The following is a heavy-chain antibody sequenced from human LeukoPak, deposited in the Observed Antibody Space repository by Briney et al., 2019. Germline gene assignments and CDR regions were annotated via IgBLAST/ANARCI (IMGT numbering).Heavy chain of an antibody. J-gene: IGHJ4*02. CDR2: ITATSSST. CDR3: AKLFESGTYNNFFHY. Sequence: ETLSLTCAVYGGSFSGYYWSWIRQPPGKGLEWVSAITATSSSTYDADSVQGRFTISRDNSKNTLYLQMNSLRPEDTAIYYCAKLFESGTYNNFFHYWGQGTLVTVSS. CDR1: GGSFSGYY. V-gene: IGHV3-23*01. D-gene: IGHD3-10*01.